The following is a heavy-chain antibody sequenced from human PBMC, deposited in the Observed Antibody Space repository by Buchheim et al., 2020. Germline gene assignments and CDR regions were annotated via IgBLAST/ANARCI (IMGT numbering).Heavy chain of an antibody. D-gene: IGHD5-24*01. CDR3: ARDPSDGYNPDYYFDY. J-gene: IGHJ4*02. Sequence: QVQLVESGGGVVQPGRSLRLSCAASGFTFSSYAMHWVRQAPGKGLEWVAVISYDGSNKYYADSVKGRFTISRDNSKNTLYLQMNSLRAEDTAVYYCARDPSDGYNPDYYFDYWGQGTL. CDR2: ISYDGSNK. CDR1: GFTFSSYA. V-gene: IGHV3-30*04.